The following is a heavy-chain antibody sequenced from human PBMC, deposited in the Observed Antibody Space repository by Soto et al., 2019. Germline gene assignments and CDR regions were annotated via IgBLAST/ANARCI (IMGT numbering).Heavy chain of an antibody. CDR3: ARVNYGHLN. CDR1: GFTFSSYS. D-gene: IGHD3-10*01. J-gene: IGHJ4*02. V-gene: IGHV3-48*01. CDR2: IGGSSSTI. Sequence: PGGSLRLSCAASGFTFSSYSMNWVRQAPGKGLEWVSYIGGSSSTIYYADSVKGRFTISRDNAKNSLYLQMNSLRAEDTAVYYCARVNYGHLNWGQGTLVTVSS.